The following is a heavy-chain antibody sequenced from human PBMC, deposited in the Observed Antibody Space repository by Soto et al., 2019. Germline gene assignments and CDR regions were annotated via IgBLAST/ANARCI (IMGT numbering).Heavy chain of an antibody. Sequence: SETLSLTCTVSGGSISSYYWSWIRQPPGKGLEWIGYIYYSGSTNYNPSLKSRVTISVDTSKNQFSLKLSSVTAADTAVYYCASTHNYGYYYYYMDVWGKGTTVTVSS. CDR3: ASTHNYGYYYYYMDV. J-gene: IGHJ6*03. CDR1: GGSISSYY. D-gene: IGHD4-17*01. CDR2: IYYSGST. V-gene: IGHV4-59*01.